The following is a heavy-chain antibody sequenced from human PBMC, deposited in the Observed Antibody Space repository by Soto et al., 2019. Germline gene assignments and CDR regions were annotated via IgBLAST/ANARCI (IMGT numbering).Heavy chain of an antibody. J-gene: IGHJ5*02. V-gene: IGHV4-61*01. CDR2: IYYSGST. Sequence: SETLSLTCTVSGGSVSSGSYYWSWIRQPPGKGLEWIGYIYYSGSTNYNPSLKSRVTISVDTSKNQFSLKLSSVTAADTAVYYCARDALGIAAAWPGWWFDPWGQGTLVTVSS. D-gene: IGHD6-13*01. CDR1: GGSVSSGSYY. CDR3: ARDALGIAAAWPGWWFDP.